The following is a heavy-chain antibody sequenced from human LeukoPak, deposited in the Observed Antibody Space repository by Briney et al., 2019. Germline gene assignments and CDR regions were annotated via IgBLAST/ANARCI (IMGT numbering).Heavy chain of an antibody. V-gene: IGHV3-74*03. J-gene: IGHJ4*02. CDR1: GFTFSNYW. CDR2: INGEGSET. CDR3: ARVRMGDDFNPFDY. Sequence: GGSLRLSCAASGFTFSNYWMNWVRHAPGKGLVWVSRINGEGSETMYADSVKGRFTISRDNAKNTLYLQMNSLRAEDTAVYYCARVRMGDDFNPFDYWGQGTLVTVSS. D-gene: IGHD3-16*01.